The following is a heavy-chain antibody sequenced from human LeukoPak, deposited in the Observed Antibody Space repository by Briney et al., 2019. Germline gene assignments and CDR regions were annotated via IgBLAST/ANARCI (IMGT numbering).Heavy chain of an antibody. V-gene: IGHV3-23*01. J-gene: IGHJ4*02. CDR3: AKAPIYDFWSGYSSSTPDY. D-gene: IGHD3-3*01. CDR1: GFTFSSYA. CDR2: ISGSGGST. Sequence: GGSLRLSCAASGFTFSSYAMSWVRQAPGKGLEWVLAISGSGGSTYYADSVKGRFTISRDNSKNTLYLQMNSLRAEDTAVYYCAKAPIYDFWSGYSSSTPDYWGQGTLVTVSS.